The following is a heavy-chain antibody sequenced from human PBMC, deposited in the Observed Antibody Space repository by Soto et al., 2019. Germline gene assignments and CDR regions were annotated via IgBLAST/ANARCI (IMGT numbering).Heavy chain of an antibody. CDR3: ARDMRRGYSYGMDV. Sequence: GGSLRLSCAASGFTFSSYGMHWVRQAPGKGLAWVAFIWYDGSNKYYADSLKGRFTISRDNSKNTLYLQMNSLRAEDTAVYYCARDMRRGYSYGMDVWGQGTTVTVSS. V-gene: IGHV3-33*01. CDR1: GFTFSSYG. J-gene: IGHJ6*02. CDR2: IWYDGSNK. D-gene: IGHD5-18*01.